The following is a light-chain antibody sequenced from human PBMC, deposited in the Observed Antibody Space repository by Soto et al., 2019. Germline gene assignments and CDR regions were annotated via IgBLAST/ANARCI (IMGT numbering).Light chain of an antibody. CDR3: SSYTGSSTLV. CDR1: SSDVGGYNY. V-gene: IGLV2-14*01. Sequence: QSALTQPAPVSGSPGQSITISCSGTSSDVGGYNYVSWYQQNPGKAPKVMIYDVSSRPSGVSDRFSGSKSGNTASLTISGLQAEDEGDYYCSSYTGSSTLVFGGGTKVTVL. CDR2: DVS. J-gene: IGLJ2*01.